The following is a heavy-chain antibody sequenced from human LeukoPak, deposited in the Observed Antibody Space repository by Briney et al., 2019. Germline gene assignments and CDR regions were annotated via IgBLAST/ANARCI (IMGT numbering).Heavy chain of an antibody. V-gene: IGHV4-34*01. D-gene: IGHD3-3*01. Sequence: SETLSLTCAVYGGSFSGYYWSWIRQPPGKGLEWIGEINHSGSTNYNPSLKSRVTISVDTSKNQFSLKLSSMTAADTAVYYCASKYFSHWFDPWGQGTLVTVSS. J-gene: IGHJ5*02. CDR2: INHSGST. CDR1: GGSFSGYY. CDR3: ASKYFSHWFDP.